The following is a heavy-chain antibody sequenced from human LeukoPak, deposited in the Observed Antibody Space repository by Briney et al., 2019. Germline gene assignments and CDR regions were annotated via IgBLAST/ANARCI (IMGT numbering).Heavy chain of an antibody. D-gene: IGHD2-15*01. J-gene: IGHJ4*02. V-gene: IGHV3-21*01. CDR3: ASGSGYCSGGSCSDY. Sequence: GGSLRLSCAASGFTFSRYSMNWVRQAPGKGLEWVSSISSGSSYIYYADSVKGRFTISRDNAKNSLYLQMNSLRAEDTAVYYCASGSGYCSGGSCSDYWGQGTLVTVSS. CDR1: GFTFSRYS. CDR2: ISSGSSYI.